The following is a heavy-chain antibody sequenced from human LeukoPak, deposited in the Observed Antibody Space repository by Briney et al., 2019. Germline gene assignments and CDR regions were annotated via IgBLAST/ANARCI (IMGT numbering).Heavy chain of an antibody. V-gene: IGHV4-34*01. D-gene: IGHD6-13*01. Sequence: SATLSLTCAVYGGSFSGYYRSWIRQPPGKWLEWIGEINHIVSTNSNPSIKSRVTTPVDTSKNQFSLHLTSVTAADTAVYYCARLYIGGYSRSTNYFWCDPWGQGTLVTVSS. CDR1: GGSFSGYY. CDR3: ARLYIGGYSRSTNYFWCDP. CDR2: INHIVST. J-gene: IGHJ5*02.